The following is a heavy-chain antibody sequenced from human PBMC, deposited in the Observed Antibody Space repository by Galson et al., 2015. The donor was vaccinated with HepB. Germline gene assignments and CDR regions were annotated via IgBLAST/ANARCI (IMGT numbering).Heavy chain of an antibody. CDR1: GGSISSGGYS. CDR2: IYHSGST. CDR3: ARGSVLRFPHWGRPGGHYAFDI. J-gene: IGHJ3*02. V-gene: IGHV4-30-2*01. D-gene: IGHD3-3*01. Sequence: TLSLTCAVSGGSISSGGYSWSWIRQPPGKGLEWIGYIYHSGSTYYNPSLKSRVTISVDRSKNQFSLKLSSVTAADTAVYYCARGSVLRFPHWGRPGGHYAFDIWGQGTMVTVSS.